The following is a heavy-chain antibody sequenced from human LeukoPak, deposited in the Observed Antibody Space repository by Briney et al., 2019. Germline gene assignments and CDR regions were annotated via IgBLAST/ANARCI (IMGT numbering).Heavy chain of an antibody. V-gene: IGHV1-69*04. D-gene: IGHD1-26*01. CDR3: ARAGRATHYYYYGMDV. J-gene: IGHJ6*02. Sequence: SVKVSCKASGYTFTSYGISWVRQAPGQGLEWMGRIIPILGIANYAQKFQGRVTITADKSTSTAYMELSSLRSEDTAVYYCARAGRATHYYYYGMDVWGQGTTVTVSS. CDR1: GYTFTSYG. CDR2: IIPILGIA.